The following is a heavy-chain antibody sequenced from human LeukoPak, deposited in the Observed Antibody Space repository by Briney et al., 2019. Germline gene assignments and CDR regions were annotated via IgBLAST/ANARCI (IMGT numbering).Heavy chain of an antibody. CDR2: IYYSGRI. CDR3: ARGPLDDSSGYYYDYYYYYGMDV. Sequence: SSQTLSLTCTVSGGSISSGGYYWSWTRHHPGKGLEWIGYIYYSGRIYYNPSLKSRVTMSVDTFNNQFSLKVSSVTAEDTAVYYCARGPLDDSSGYYYDYYYYYGMDVWGQGHTVTVSS. D-gene: IGHD3-22*01. V-gene: IGHV4-31*03. CDR1: GGSISSGGYY. J-gene: IGHJ6*02.